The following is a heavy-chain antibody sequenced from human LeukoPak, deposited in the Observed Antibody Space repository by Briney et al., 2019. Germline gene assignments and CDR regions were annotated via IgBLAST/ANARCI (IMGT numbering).Heavy chain of an antibody. CDR2: IKSKTDGGTT. CDR3: TTDDWELLGAFDI. D-gene: IGHD1-26*01. V-gene: IGHV3-15*01. J-gene: IGHJ3*02. CDR1: GFTFSNVW. Sequence: GGSLRLSCAASGFTFSNVWMSWVRQAPGKGLEWVGRIKSKTDGGTTDYAAPVKGRFTISRDDSKNTLYLQINSLKTEDAAVYFCTTDDWELLGAFDIWGQGTMVTVSS.